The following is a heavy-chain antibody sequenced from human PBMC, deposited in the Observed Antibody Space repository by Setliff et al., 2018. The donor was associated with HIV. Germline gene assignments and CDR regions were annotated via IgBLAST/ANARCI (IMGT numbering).Heavy chain of an antibody. V-gene: IGHV1-46*01. CDR2: IHPSGGST. CDR1: GYTFTSYY. Sequence: ASVKVSCKASGYTFTSYYIHWVRLALGQGLEWMGVIHPSGGSTSYAQSFQDRVTMTRDTSTSTVYMELSSLRSEDTAVYYCARVRYCSGGSCYGGEYWFDPWGQGTLVTVSS. CDR3: ARVRYCSGGSCYGGEYWFDP. J-gene: IGHJ5*02. D-gene: IGHD2-15*01.